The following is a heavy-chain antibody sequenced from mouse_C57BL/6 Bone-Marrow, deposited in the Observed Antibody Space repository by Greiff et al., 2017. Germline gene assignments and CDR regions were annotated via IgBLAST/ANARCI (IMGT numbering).Heavy chain of an antibody. D-gene: IGHD2-4*01. CDR1: GYTFTSYD. CDR2: IYPRDGST. CDR3: AGLSMITTGAY. V-gene: IGHV1-85*01. Sequence: VKLVESGPELVKPGASVKLSCKASGYTFTSYDINWVKQRPGQGLEWIGWIYPRDGSTKYNEKFKGKATLTVDTSSSTAYMELHSLTSEDSAVYFCAGLSMITTGAYWGQGTLVTVSA. J-gene: IGHJ3*01.